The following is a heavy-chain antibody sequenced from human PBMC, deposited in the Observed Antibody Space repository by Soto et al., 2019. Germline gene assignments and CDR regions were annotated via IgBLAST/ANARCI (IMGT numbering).Heavy chain of an antibody. Sequence: SSETLSLTCTVSGGSISSYYWSWIRQPPGKGLEWIGYIYYSGSTNYNPSLKSRVTISVDTSKNQFSLKLSSVTAADTAVYYCARDYWWSYLALDVWGKGTTVTLSS. V-gene: IGHV4-59*01. D-gene: IGHD3-16*02. CDR1: GGSISSYY. J-gene: IGHJ6*04. CDR3: ARDYWWSYLALDV. CDR2: IYYSGST.